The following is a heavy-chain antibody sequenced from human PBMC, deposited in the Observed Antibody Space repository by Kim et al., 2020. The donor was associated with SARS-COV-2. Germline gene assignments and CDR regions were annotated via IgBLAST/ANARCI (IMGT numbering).Heavy chain of an antibody. V-gene: IGHV4-31*02. Sequence: YNPSLKRRVTISVDTSKNPFSLKLSSVTAADTAVYYCARVSPLYYYGMDVWGQGTTVTVSS. J-gene: IGHJ6*02. CDR3: ARVSPLYYYGMDV.